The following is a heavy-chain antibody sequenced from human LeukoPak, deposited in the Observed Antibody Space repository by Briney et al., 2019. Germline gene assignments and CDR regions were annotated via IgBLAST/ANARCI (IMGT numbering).Heavy chain of an antibody. CDR2: IVVGSGNT. J-gene: IGHJ4*02. Sequence: SVKVSCKASGFTFGGSAIQWVRQARGQRLEWIGWIVVGSGNTDYAQKFQERVTITRDMSTSTAYMELNSLRFEDTAVYYCAVDDQQLVLWGQGTLVTVSS. CDR3: AVDDQQLVL. CDR1: GFTFGGSA. D-gene: IGHD6-13*01. V-gene: IGHV1-58*02.